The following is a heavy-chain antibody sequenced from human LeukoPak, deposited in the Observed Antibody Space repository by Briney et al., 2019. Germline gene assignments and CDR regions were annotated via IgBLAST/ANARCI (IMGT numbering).Heavy chain of an antibody. CDR1: GYTLTELS. CDR3: ATDSHTGALDY. CDR2: FDPEDGET. V-gene: IGHV1-24*01. Sequence: ASVKVSCKVSGYTLTELSVHWVRQAPGKGLEWMGTFDPEDGETIYAQKFQGRVAMTEDTSTDTAYMELSSLRSEDTAVYYCATDSHTGALDYWGQGTLVTVSS. J-gene: IGHJ4*02. D-gene: IGHD3-10*01.